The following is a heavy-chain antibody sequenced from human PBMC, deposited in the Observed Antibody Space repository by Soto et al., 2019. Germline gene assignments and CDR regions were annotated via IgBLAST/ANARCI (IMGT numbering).Heavy chain of an antibody. J-gene: IGHJ6*02. CDR2: ISYDGSTE. CDR3: TKDDGYNDSTYYHYFGMDV. Sequence: GGSLRLCCSASGFTFSGYYMHWVRQAPGKGLEWVAVISYDGSTEYYADSVKGRFTISRDNSANRLFLQMNSLRPEDTAVYYCTKDDGYNDSTYYHYFGMDVWGQGTTVTVSS. CDR1: GFTFSGYY. D-gene: IGHD5-12*01. V-gene: IGHV3-30*18.